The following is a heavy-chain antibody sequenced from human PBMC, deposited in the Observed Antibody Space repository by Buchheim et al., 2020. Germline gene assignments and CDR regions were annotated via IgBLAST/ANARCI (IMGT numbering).Heavy chain of an antibody. CDR3: ARGRYDILTGYYRNWFDP. J-gene: IGHJ5*02. CDR1: GGSFSGYY. CDR2: INHSGST. Sequence: QVQLQQWGAGLLKPSETLSLTCAVYGGSFSGYYWSWIRQPPGKGLEWIGEINHSGSTNYNPSLKSRVTISVDTSKNQFSLKLSSVTAADTAVYYCARGRYDILTGYYRNWFDPWGQGTL. V-gene: IGHV4-34*01. D-gene: IGHD3-9*01.